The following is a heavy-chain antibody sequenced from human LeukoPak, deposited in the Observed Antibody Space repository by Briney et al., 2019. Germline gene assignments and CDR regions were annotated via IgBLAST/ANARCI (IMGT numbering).Heavy chain of an antibody. CDR3: ARVKPSGPKNAFDI. V-gene: IGHV1-2*02. J-gene: IGHJ3*02. Sequence: ASVKVSCKASGYTFTGYYMHWVRQAPGQGLEWMGWINPNSGGTNYAQKFQGRVTKTRDTSISTAYMELSRLRSDDTAVYYCARVKPSGPKNAFDIWGQGTMVTVSS. D-gene: IGHD2-21*01. CDR1: GYTFTGYY. CDR2: INPNSGGT.